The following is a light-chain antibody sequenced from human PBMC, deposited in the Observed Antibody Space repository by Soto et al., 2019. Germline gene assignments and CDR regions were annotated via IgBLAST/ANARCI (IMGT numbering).Light chain of an antibody. CDR1: QSVTDNY. V-gene: IGKV3-20*01. Sequence: VWTQSPGTLSLSPGERSTLSCRAIQSVTDNYLAWYQHKPGQAPRLLIYGATSRATGIPDRFSGSGSGTDFTLTISSLAPEDLAVYYGQHYDFSQGITLGQGTRLEIK. J-gene: IGKJ5*01. CDR2: GAT. CDR3: QHYDFSQGIT.